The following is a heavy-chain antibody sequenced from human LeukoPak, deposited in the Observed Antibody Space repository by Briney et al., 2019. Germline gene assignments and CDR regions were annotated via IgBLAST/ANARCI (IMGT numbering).Heavy chain of an antibody. CDR2: MYISGST. Sequence: PSETLSLTCTVSGGSVSSYYWSGIRQPAGQGMDRIGRMYISGSTDYNPSLKSRVTMSLDTSKNQLSLKLISVTAADTALYYCARDLLNGMDVWGQGTTVTVSS. CDR1: GGSVSSYY. CDR3: ARDLLNGMDV. J-gene: IGHJ6*02. V-gene: IGHV4-4*07. D-gene: IGHD3-9*01.